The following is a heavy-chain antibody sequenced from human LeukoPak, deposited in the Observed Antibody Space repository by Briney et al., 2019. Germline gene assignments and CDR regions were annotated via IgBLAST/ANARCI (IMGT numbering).Heavy chain of an antibody. CDR1: GGTFSSYA. J-gene: IGHJ3*02. CDR3: ARTNSGYYFLDAFDI. V-gene: IGHV1-69*05. D-gene: IGHD3-22*01. CDR2: IIPIFGTA. Sequence: SVKVSCKASGGTFSSYAISWVRLAPGQGLEWMGGIIPIFGTANYAQKFQGRVTITTDESTSTAYMELSSLRSEDTAVYYCARTNSGYYFLDAFDIWGQGTMVTVSS.